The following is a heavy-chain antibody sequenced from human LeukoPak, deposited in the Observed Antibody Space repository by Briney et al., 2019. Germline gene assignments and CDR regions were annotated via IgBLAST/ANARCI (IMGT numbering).Heavy chain of an antibody. CDR3: AKAVTINQGFDY. D-gene: IGHD4-17*01. J-gene: IGHJ4*02. CDR1: GFIFSSYA. CDR2: ISSSGGST. Sequence: PGGSLRLSCAASGFIFSSYAMSWVRQAPGKGLEWVSTISSSGGSTYYADSVKGRFTISRDNSKNMLYLQMNSLRAEVMAIYYCAKAVTINQGFDYWGQGTLVTVSS. V-gene: IGHV3-23*01.